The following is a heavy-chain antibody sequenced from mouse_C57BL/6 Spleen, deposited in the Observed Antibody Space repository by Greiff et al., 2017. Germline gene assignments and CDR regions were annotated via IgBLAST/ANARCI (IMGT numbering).Heavy chain of an antibody. CDR3: VTLYVSPPYYSMDY. CDR2: INTSSGYT. V-gene: IGHV1-7*01. Sequence: VQLQQSGAELAKPGASVKLSCKASGYTFTSYWMHWVKQRTGQGLEWIGYINTSSGYTKYNQKFKDKATLTADQSSSSAYLQLRSLTYEYSAVYYCVTLYVSPPYYSMDYWGQGTSVTVSS. D-gene: IGHD1-1*01. J-gene: IGHJ4*01. CDR1: GYTFTSYW.